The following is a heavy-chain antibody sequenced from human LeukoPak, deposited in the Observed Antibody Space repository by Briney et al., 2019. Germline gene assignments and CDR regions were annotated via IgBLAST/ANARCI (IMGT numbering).Heavy chain of an antibody. J-gene: IGHJ4*02. CDR3: AKTRPLDSSSWSHGDY. CDR2: ISGSGDST. Sequence: PGGSLRLSCAASGFTFSSYAMSWVRQAPGKGLEWVSAISGSGDSTYYGDSVKGRFTIFRDNSKNTLYLQMNSLRAEDTAVYYCAKTRPLDSSSWSHGDYWGQGTLVTVSS. V-gene: IGHV3-23*01. D-gene: IGHD6-13*01. CDR1: GFTFSSYA.